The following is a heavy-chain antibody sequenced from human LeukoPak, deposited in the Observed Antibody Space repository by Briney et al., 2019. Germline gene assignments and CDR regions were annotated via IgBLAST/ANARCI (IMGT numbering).Heavy chain of an antibody. CDR1: GGSISSYY. D-gene: IGHD3/OR15-3a*01. J-gene: IGHJ4*02. CDR3: ARGVWTGENYYFDY. CDR2: IYTSGST. Sequence: SETLSLTCTVSGGSISSYYWSWIRRPAGKGLEWIGRIYTSGSTNYNPSLKSRVTMSVDTSKNQFSLKLSSVTAADTAVYYCARGVWTGENYYFDYWGQGTLVTVSS. V-gene: IGHV4-4*07.